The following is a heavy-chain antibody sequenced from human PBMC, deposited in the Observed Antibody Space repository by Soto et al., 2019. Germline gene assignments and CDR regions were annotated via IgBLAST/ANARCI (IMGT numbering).Heavy chain of an antibody. D-gene: IGHD2-2*01. CDR1: GVTFSSYA. CDR3: ARDLKVVPAANPYYGMDV. Sequence: SVKVSCKASGVTFSSYAISWVRQAPGQGLEWMGGIIPIFGTANYAQKFQGRVTITADESTSTAYMELSSLRSEDTAVYYCARDLKVVPAANPYYGMDVWGQGTTVTVSS. CDR2: IIPIFGTA. J-gene: IGHJ6*02. V-gene: IGHV1-69*13.